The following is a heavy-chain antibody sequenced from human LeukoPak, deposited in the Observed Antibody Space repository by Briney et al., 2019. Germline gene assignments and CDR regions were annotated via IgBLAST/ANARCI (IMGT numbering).Heavy chain of an antibody. CDR2: MNPNSGNT. CDR3: AREVLLWFGEYSHFDY. Sequence: ASVKVSCKASGYTFTSYDINWVRQATGQGLEWMGWMNPNSGNTGYAQKFQGRVTMTRNTSISTAYMELSSLRSEDTAVYYCAREVLLWFGEYSHFDYWGQGTLVTVSS. CDR1: GYTFTSYD. D-gene: IGHD3-10*01. V-gene: IGHV1-8*01. J-gene: IGHJ4*02.